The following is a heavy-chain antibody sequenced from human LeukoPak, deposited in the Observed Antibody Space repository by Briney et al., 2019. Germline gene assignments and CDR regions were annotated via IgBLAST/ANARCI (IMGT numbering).Heavy chain of an antibody. J-gene: IGHJ4*02. V-gene: IGHV3-74*01. D-gene: IGHD3-22*01. Sequence: QPGGSLRLSCAVSGFPFSNYWMHWVRQAPGKRLVWVSHINSDGSSTNYADSVKGRFTISRDNSKNTLYLQMNSLRAEDTAVYYCAKKEMGFITMIVTPTDPGVGYFDYWGQGTLVTVSS. CDR1: GFPFSNYW. CDR2: INSDGSST. CDR3: AKKEMGFITMIVTPTDPGVGYFDY.